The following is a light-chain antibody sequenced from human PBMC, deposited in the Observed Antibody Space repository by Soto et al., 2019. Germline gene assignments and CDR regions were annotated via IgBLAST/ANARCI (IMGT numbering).Light chain of an antibody. Sequence: QSALTQPASVSGSPGQSITFPCTGTGSDIGKSKYVSWFQQLPGEAPRLIIYEVDSRPSGISYRFSGSKSDTSASLTISGIQPEDESIYYWALQTSPNMWIFGGGTKLTVL. CDR2: EVD. CDR1: GSDIGKSKY. V-gene: IGLV2-14*01. CDR3: ALQTSPNMWI. J-gene: IGLJ2*01.